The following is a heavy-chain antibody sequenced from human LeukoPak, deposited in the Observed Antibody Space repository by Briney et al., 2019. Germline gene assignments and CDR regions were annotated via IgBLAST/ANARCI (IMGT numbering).Heavy chain of an antibody. CDR3: ARHGIVAVAPAEGPNWYFDL. D-gene: IGHD6-19*01. V-gene: IGHV4-59*08. J-gene: IGHJ2*01. Sequence: SETLSLTCTVSGGSISSYYWSWIRQPPGKGLEWIGYIYYSGSTNYNPSLKSRVTISVDTSKNQFSLKLSSVTAADTAVYYCARHGIVAVAPAEGPNWYFDLWGRGTLVTVSS. CDR1: GGSISSYY. CDR2: IYYSGST.